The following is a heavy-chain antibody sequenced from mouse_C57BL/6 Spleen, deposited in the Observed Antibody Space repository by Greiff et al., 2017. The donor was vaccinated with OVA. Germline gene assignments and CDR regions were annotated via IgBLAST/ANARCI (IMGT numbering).Heavy chain of an antibody. CDR3: AREDYDYDWFAY. CDR2: IDPSDSET. Sequence: VQLQQPGAELVRPGSSVKLSCKASGYTFTSYWMHWVKQRPIQGLEWIGNIDPSDSETHYNQKFKDKATLTVDKSSSTAYMQLSSLTSEDSAVYYCAREDYDYDWFAYWGQGTLVTVSA. CDR1: GYTFTSYW. D-gene: IGHD2-4*01. V-gene: IGHV1-52*01. J-gene: IGHJ3*01.